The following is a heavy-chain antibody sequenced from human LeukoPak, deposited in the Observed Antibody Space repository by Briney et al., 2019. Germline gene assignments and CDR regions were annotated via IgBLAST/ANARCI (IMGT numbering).Heavy chain of an antibody. CDR3: ARVNYYDSSGYYYPNDAFDI. Sequence: GGSLRLSCAASGFTFSSYWMSWVRQAPGKGLEWVANIEQDGSEKYYVDSVKGRFTISRDNAKNSLYLQMNSLRAEDTAVYYCARVNYYDSSGYYYPNDAFDIWGQGTMVTVSS. J-gene: IGHJ3*02. CDR1: GFTFSSYW. CDR2: IEQDGSEK. D-gene: IGHD3-22*01. V-gene: IGHV3-7*01.